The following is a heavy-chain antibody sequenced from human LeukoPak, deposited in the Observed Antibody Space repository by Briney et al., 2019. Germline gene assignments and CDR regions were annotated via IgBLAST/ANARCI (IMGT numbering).Heavy chain of an antibody. CDR1: GYTFTDYY. CDR2: INPKRGVK. Sequence: ASVKVSCKASGYTFTDYYIDWMRQAPAQGGEWMGWINPKRGVKTYAQKFQGRVTLPRDTSITTAYMELTRLRSDDTTIYYCARERNYGDYGNAFDVWGQGTKVTVSS. V-gene: IGHV1-2*02. CDR3: ARERNYGDYGNAFDV. J-gene: IGHJ3*01. D-gene: IGHD4-17*01.